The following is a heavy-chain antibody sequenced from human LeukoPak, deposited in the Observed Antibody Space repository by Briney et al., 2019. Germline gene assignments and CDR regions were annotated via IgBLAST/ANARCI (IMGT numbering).Heavy chain of an antibody. D-gene: IGHD3-22*01. CDR2: IYYSGST. CDR3: ARVSYYDSSGKFDY. CDR1: GGSISSYY. V-gene: IGHV4-59*01. Sequence: PSETLSLTCTVSGGSISSYYWSWIRQPPGKGLDWIGYIYYSGSTNYNPSLKSRVTISVDTSKNQFSLKLSSVTAADTAVYYCARVSYYDSSGKFDYWGQGTLVTVSS. J-gene: IGHJ4*02.